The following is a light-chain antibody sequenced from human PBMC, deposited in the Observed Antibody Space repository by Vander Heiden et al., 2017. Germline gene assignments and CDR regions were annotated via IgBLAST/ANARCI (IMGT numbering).Light chain of an antibody. Sequence: DIVLTQSPGTLSLSPGDRATLSCRSGQSVSSSLACYRPLPGQAPRLLINDASNGATGIPAWCGSGESRTDFTLTISRVEADDVADYFWQQDSYWPLTFGGGTEVEIK. CDR1: QSVSSS. V-gene: IGKV3-11*01. CDR3: QQDSYWPLT. CDR2: DAS. J-gene: IGKJ4*01.